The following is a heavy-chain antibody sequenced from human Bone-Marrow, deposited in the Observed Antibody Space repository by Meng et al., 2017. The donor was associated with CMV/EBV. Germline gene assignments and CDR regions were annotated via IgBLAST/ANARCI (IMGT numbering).Heavy chain of an antibody. V-gene: IGHV1-8*01. CDR1: GYTFTSYD. Sequence: ASAKVSCKASGYTFTSYDITWVRQATGQGLEWMGWMNPNSGNTGYAQKFQGRVTLTRNTSITTAYMELSSLKSEDTAVYYCAKGSRTFYDWRQGTLVTVSS. CDR2: MNPNSGNT. J-gene: IGHJ4*02. D-gene: IGHD2-8*01. CDR3: AKGSRTFYD.